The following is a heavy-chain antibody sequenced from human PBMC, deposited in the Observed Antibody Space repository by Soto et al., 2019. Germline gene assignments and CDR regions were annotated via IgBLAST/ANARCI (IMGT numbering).Heavy chain of an antibody. CDR1: GFPFSSYA. CDR2: MSYDGSNK. V-gene: IGHV3-30-3*01. D-gene: IGHD4-4*01. J-gene: IGHJ4*02. Sequence: GGSLRLSCAASGFPFSSYAMHWVRQAPGMGLEWVAIMSYDGSNKYYGDSVKGRFTISRDNSKSTLYLQMNSLRPEDTALYYCARGSTEQYYFDYWGQGTLVTVSS. CDR3: ARGSTEQYYFDY.